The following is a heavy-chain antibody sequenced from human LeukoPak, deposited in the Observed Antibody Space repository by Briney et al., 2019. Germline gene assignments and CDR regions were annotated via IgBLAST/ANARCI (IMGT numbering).Heavy chain of an antibody. J-gene: IGHJ6*02. CDR1: GGTFSSYA. V-gene: IGHV1-69*13. CDR3: AGEGSGSYFNYYYYGMDV. Sequence: SVKVSCTASGGTFSSYAISWVRQAPGQGLEWMGGIVPIFGTANYAQKFQGRVTITADESTSTAYMELSSLRSEDTAVYYCAGEGSGSYFNYYYYGMDVWGQGTTVTVSS. D-gene: IGHD3-10*01. CDR2: IVPIFGTA.